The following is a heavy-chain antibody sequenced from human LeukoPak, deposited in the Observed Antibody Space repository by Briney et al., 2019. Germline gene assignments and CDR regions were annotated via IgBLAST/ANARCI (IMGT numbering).Heavy chain of an antibody. V-gene: IGHV3-11*01. J-gene: IGHJ5*02. CDR1: GFTFSDYY. Sequence: GGSLRLSCAASGFTFSDYYMSWIRQAPGKGLEWVSYISSSGSTIYYADSVKGRFTISRDNAKNSLCLQMNSLRSEDTAVYYCARDNSVRDEAWWFNPWGQGTLVTVSS. CDR3: ARDNSVRDEAWWFNP. CDR2: ISSSGSTI. D-gene: IGHD5-24*01.